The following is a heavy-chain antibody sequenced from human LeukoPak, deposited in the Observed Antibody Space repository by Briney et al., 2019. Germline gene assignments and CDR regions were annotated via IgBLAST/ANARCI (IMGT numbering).Heavy chain of an antibody. CDR2: ISHDGNIK. V-gene: IGHV3-30*04. J-gene: IGHJ3*02. D-gene: IGHD3-22*01. CDR3: ARAKYYDSRGYSVREAYDI. CDR1: GFTFSSYT. Sequence: GRSLRLSCTASGFTFSSYTMHWVRRAPGKGLEWVAVISHDGNIKYHADSMKDRFTISRDNSRNTLYLQMNNLRPEDTAVYSCARAKYYDSRGYSVREAYDIWGQGTMVTVSS.